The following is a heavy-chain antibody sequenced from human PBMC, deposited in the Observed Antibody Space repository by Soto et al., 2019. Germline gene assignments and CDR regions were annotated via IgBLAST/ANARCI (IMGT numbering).Heavy chain of an antibody. CDR2: ISGSGGST. CDR1: GFTFSSYA. J-gene: IGHJ6*02. CDR3: ARAHCSSTSCWDYYYGMDV. D-gene: IGHD2-2*01. Sequence: EVQLLESGGGLVQPGGSLRLSCAASGFTFSSYAMSWVRQAPGKGLEWVSAISGSGGSTYYADSVKGRFTISRDNSKNTLYLQMNSLRAEDTAVYYCARAHCSSTSCWDYYYGMDVWGQGTTVTVSS. V-gene: IGHV3-23*01.